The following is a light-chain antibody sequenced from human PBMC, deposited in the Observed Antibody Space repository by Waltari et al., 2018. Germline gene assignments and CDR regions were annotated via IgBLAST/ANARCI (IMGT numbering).Light chain of an antibody. CDR2: GDT. Sequence: QSVLTQPPSVSGAPGQRVTISCTGSSSNIGATYGVHWYQHLPGTVPKLLIFGDTNRPSGVPDRFSGSKSGTSASLAITGLQAEDEADYYCQSYDRSLSASIFGGGTKLIVL. CDR3: QSYDRSLSASI. CDR1: SSNIGATYG. V-gene: IGLV1-40*01. J-gene: IGLJ2*01.